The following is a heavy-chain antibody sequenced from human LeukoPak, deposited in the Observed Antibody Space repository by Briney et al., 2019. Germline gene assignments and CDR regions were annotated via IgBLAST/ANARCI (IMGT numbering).Heavy chain of an antibody. CDR3: ARCRNYYESQFPDY. D-gene: IGHD3-22*01. Sequence: ASVKVSCKASGYTFTGYYIHWVRQAPGQGLEWMGRINPNSGGTNYAQKFQGRVTMTRDTSISTAYMELSRLRSDDTAVYYCARCRNYYESQFPDYWGQGTLVTVSS. V-gene: IGHV1-2*06. CDR1: GYTFTGYY. CDR2: INPNSGGT. J-gene: IGHJ4*02.